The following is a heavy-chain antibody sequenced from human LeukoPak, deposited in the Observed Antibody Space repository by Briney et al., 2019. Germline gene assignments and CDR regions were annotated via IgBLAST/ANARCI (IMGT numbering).Heavy chain of an antibody. V-gene: IGHV3-23*01. Sequence: GGSLRLSCAASGFTFSSYAMSWVRQAPGKGLEWVSTICVSGGGTYYADSVKGRFTISRDNSKHTLYLQMNSLRAEDTAVYYCAKGQSNSGFDYWGQGTLVTVSS. CDR3: AKGQSNSGFDY. CDR2: ICVSGGGT. CDR1: GFTFSSYA. J-gene: IGHJ4*02. D-gene: IGHD1-26*01.